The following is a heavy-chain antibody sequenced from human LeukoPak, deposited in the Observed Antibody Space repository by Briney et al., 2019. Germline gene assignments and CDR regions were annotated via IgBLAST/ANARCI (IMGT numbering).Heavy chain of an antibody. V-gene: IGHV3-48*01. D-gene: IGHD3-16*01. Sequence: PGGSLRLSCAASGFIFSSYSMNWVRQAPGKGLEWLSFISSGSVTIYYTDSVKGRFTISRDNAKNSLYLQMNSLRAEDTAVYYCAREGGGFDYWGQGTLVTVSS. CDR1: GFIFSSYS. CDR3: AREGGGFDY. J-gene: IGHJ4*02. CDR2: ISSGSVTI.